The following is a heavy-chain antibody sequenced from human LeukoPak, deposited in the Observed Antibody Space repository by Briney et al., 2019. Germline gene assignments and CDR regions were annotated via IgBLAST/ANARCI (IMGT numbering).Heavy chain of an antibody. CDR3: AKTRGYCSSTSCHGVDY. Sequence: GGSLRLSCAASGFTFSSYGMHWVRQAPGKGLEWVAFIRYDGSNKYYADSVKGRFTISRDNSKNTLYLQMNSLRAEDTAVYYCAKTRGYCSSTSCHGVDYWGQGTLVTVSS. J-gene: IGHJ4*02. D-gene: IGHD2-2*01. CDR2: IRYDGSNK. V-gene: IGHV3-30*02. CDR1: GFTFSSYG.